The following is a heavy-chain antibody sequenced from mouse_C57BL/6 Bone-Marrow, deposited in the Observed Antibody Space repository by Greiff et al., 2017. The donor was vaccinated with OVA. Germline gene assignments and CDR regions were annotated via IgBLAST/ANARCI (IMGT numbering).Heavy chain of an antibody. D-gene: IGHD1-1*01. V-gene: IGHV1-62-2*01. Sequence: VQRVESGAELVKPGASVKLSCKASGYTFTEYTIHWVKQRSGQGLEWIGWFYPGSGSIKYNEKFKDKATLTADKSSSTVYMELSRLTSEDSAVYFCARHEGFSSPYYYAMDYWGQGTSVTVSS. CDR2: FYPGSGSI. J-gene: IGHJ4*01. CDR3: ARHEGFSSPYYYAMDY. CDR1: GYTFTEYT.